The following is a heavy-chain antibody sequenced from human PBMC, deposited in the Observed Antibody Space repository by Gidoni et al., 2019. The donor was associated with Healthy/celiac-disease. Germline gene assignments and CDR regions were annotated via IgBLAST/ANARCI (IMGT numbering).Heavy chain of an antibody. CDR2: IRSKAYGGTT. CDR3: TSGGITGTTEIDY. J-gene: IGHJ4*02. Sequence: EVQLQESGGGLVQPGRPLRPSCTAPGFPFGDYAMSWFRQAPGKGLEWVGFIRSKAYGGTTEYAASVKGRFTISRDDSKSIAYLQMNSLKTEDTAVYYCTSGGITGTTEIDYWGQGTLVTVSS. CDR1: GFPFGDYA. D-gene: IGHD1-7*01. V-gene: IGHV3-49*03.